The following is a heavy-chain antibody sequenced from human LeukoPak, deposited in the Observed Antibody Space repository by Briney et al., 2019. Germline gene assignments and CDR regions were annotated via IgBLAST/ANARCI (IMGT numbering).Heavy chain of an antibody. D-gene: IGHD3-3*01. CDR1: GFTFSSYG. CDR3: ARDPFGVLPDYYYYGMDV. CDR2: IWYDGSNK. V-gene: IGHV3-33*01. J-gene: IGHJ6*02. Sequence: QLVESGGGVVQPGRSLRLSCAASGFTFSSYGMHWVRQAPGKGLEWVAVIWYDGSNKYYADPVKGRFTISRDNSKNTLYLQMNSLRAEDTAVYYCARDPFGVLPDYYYYGMDVWGQGTTVTVSS.